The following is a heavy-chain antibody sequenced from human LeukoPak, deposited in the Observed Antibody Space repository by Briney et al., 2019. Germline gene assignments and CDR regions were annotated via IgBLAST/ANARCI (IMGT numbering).Heavy chain of an antibody. J-gene: IGHJ4*02. CDR1: GGSISSYY. Sequence: SETLSLTFTVSGGSISSYYWSWIRQPPGKGLEWIGYIYYSGSTNYNPSLKSRVTISVDTSKNQFSLKLSSVTAADTAVYYCARHSGGYVDFDYWGQGTLVTVSS. D-gene: IGHD5-12*01. CDR2: IYYSGST. V-gene: IGHV4-59*08. CDR3: ARHSGGYVDFDY.